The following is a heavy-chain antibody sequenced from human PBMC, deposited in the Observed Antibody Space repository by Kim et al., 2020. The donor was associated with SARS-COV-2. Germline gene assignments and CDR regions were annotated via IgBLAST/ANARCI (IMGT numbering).Heavy chain of an antibody. V-gene: IGHV1-69*13. CDR2: IIPIFGTA. D-gene: IGHD3-10*01. J-gene: IGHJ4*02. CDR1: GGTFSSYA. CDR3: ARDTPTHYYGSGSYGNFDY. Sequence: SVKVSCKASGGTFSSYAISWVRQAPGQGLEWMGGIIPIFGTANYAQKFQGRVTITADESTSTAYMELSSLRSEDTAVYYCARDTPTHYYGSGSYGNFDYWGQGTLVTVSS.